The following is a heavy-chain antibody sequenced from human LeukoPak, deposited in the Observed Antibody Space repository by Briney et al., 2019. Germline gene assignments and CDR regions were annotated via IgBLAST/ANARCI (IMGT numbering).Heavy chain of an antibody. CDR2: ISYDGSNK. D-gene: IGHD6-19*01. J-gene: IGHJ4*02. CDR1: GFTFSSYG. V-gene: IGHV3-30*18. CDR3: AKKEAVAGPFDY. Sequence: GGSLRLSCAASGFTFSSYGMHWVRQAPGKGLEWVAVISYDGSNKYYADSVKGRFTISRDNSKNTLYLQMNSLRAEDTAVYYCAKKEAVAGPFDYWGQGTLVTVS.